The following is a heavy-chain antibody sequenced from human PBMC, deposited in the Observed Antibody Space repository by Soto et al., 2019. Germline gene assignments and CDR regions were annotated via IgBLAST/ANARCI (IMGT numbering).Heavy chain of an antibody. J-gene: IGHJ4*02. D-gene: IGHD1-7*01. V-gene: IGHV3-23*01. CDR1: GFTFSTYA. CDR3: AKDRNYPRDQFHY. CDR2: ISANGQGI. Sequence: GGCLRLSCAASGFTFSTYALSWVRQAPGKGLEWVSAISANGQGIYYADSVRGRFTISRDNSKNTIFLHMDSLRAEDTAVYYCAKDRNYPRDQFHYWGQGTLVTVSS.